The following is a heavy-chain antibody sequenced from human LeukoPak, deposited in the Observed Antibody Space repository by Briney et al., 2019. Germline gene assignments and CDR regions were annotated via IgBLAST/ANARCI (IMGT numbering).Heavy chain of an antibody. Sequence: SETLSLTCTVSGGSISSSSYYWGWIRQPPGKGLEWIGRIYYSGSTYYNPSLKSRVTISVDTSKNQFSLKLSSVTAADTAVYYYASGPTVTTIDYWGQGTLVTVSS. CDR3: ASGPTVTTIDY. CDR2: IYYSGST. J-gene: IGHJ4*02. CDR1: GGSISSSSYY. D-gene: IGHD4-11*01. V-gene: IGHV4-39*01.